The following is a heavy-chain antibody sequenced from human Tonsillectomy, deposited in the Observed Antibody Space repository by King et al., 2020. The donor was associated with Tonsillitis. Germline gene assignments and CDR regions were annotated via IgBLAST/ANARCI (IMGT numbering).Heavy chain of an antibody. J-gene: IGHJ4*02. Sequence: VQLVESGGGVVQPGRSLRLSCAASGFTFSSYGMHWVRQAPGKGLEWVAVISYDGSNKYYADSVKGRFTISRDNSKNTLYLQMNSLRAEDTAVYYCATSLTQCDGSGSYYGGYWGQGTLVTVSS. V-gene: IGHV3-33*05. CDR1: GFTFSSYG. CDR2: ISYDGSNK. D-gene: IGHD3-10*01. CDR3: ATSLTQCDGSGSYYGGY.